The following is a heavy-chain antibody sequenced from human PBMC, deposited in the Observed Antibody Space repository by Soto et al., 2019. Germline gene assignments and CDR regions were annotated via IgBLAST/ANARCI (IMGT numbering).Heavy chain of an antibody. J-gene: IGHJ6*02. V-gene: IGHV3-9*01. CDR1: GFTFDDYA. CDR2: ISWNRGSI. D-gene: IGHD1-26*01. Sequence: EVQLVESGGGLVQPGRSLRLSCAASGFTFDDYAMHWVRQAPGKGLEWVSGISWNRGSIGYADSVKGRFTISRDNAKNSRYLQMNSLRAEDTALYYCAKDNQWGYYYGLDVWGQGTTVTVSS. CDR3: AKDNQWGYYYGLDV.